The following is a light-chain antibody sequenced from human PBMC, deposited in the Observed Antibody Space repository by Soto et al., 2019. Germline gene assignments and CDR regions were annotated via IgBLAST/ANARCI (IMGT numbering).Light chain of an antibody. CDR3: QQYYDTPLT. V-gene: IGKV4-1*01. Sequence: DIVMTQSPDSLAVSLGERATINCKSSQSVLSSSNKKNHLAWYQQRPGQPPKLLIYWASARESGVPDRFSGSGSGTDFTLTISSLQAGDVAVYYCQQYYDTPLTFGGGTRVEIK. CDR2: WAS. J-gene: IGKJ4*01. CDR1: QSVLSSSNKKNH.